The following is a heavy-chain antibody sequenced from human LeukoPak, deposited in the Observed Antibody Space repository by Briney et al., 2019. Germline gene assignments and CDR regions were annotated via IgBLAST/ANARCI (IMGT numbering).Heavy chain of an antibody. D-gene: IGHD2-21*02. V-gene: IGHV3-48*01. CDR1: EFTFSSYS. CDR3: ARGKASGAVPVVTHIDAFDI. CDR2: ITNSGNSK. J-gene: IGHJ3*02. Sequence: GGSLRLSCAASEFTFSSYSMNWVRQAPGKGLEWVSYITNSGNSKSYADSVKGRFTISRDNSKNTLYLQVDTLRGDDTAFYYCARGKASGAVPVVTHIDAFDIWGQGTTVTVSS.